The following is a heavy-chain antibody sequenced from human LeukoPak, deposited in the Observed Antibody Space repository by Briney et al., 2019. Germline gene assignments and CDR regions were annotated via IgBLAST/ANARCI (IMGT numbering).Heavy chain of an antibody. J-gene: IGHJ3*02. D-gene: IGHD6-25*01. CDR1: GFTFSTYG. CDR3: ARDTAQRAFDI. Sequence: SGGSLRLSCAASGFTFSTYGMHWVRQSPGKGLERVAVIWYDGSKTHYRDSVKGRFTISRDNSKNTLYLEMNSLRAEDTAVYYCARDTAQRAFDIWGQGTMVTVSS. CDR2: IWYDGSKT. V-gene: IGHV3-33*01.